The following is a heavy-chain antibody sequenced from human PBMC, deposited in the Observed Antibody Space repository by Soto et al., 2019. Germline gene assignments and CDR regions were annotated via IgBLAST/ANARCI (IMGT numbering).Heavy chain of an antibody. CDR2: ISGSGGST. D-gene: IGHD2-2*01. J-gene: IGHJ6*02. V-gene: IGHV3-23*01. Sequence: PGGSLRLSCAASGFTFSSYAMSWVRQAPGRGLEWVSAISGSGGSTYYADSVKGRFTISRDNAKNSLYLQMNSLRDEDTAVYACAREVPAAPSRGPYYYGMDVWGHGTTVTVSS. CDR1: GFTFSSYA. CDR3: AREVPAAPSRGPYYYGMDV.